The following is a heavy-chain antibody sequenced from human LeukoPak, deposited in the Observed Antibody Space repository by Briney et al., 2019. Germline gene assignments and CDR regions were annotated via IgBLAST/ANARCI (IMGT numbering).Heavy chain of an antibody. Sequence: GGSLRLSCAGSGFSVSNYYVSWVRQAPGRGLEWVSLIRDSGETFYADSVKGRFTISRDNSKNTMYLQMNRLRVEDTAVYFCARDRAVTQDWVEFDPWGQGTLVTVSS. CDR2: IRDSGET. CDR1: GFSVSNYY. CDR3: ARDRAVTQDWVEFDP. D-gene: IGHD4-17*01. J-gene: IGHJ5*02. V-gene: IGHV3-66*03.